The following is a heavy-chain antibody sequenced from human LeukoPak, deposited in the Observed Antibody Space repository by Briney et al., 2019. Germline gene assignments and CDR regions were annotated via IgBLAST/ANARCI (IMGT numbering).Heavy chain of an antibody. D-gene: IGHD2-15*01. Sequence: ASVKVSCKASGYTFTGYYMHWVRQAPGQGLEWMGWVNPNSGGTNYAQKLQGRVTMTTDTSTSTAYMELRSLRSDDTAVYYCARGERSYCSGGSCYSSGSGPFDYWGQGTLVTVSS. CDR3: ARGERSYCSGGSCYSSGSGPFDY. J-gene: IGHJ4*02. V-gene: IGHV1-2*02. CDR1: GYTFTGYY. CDR2: VNPNSGGT.